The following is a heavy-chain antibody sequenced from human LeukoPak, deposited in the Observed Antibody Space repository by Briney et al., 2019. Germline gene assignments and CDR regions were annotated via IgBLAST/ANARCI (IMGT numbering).Heavy chain of an antibody. J-gene: IGHJ4*02. CDR1: GFTFSSYW. V-gene: IGHV3-74*01. Sequence: PGGSLRLSCAASGFTFSSYWMHWVRQAPGKGLVWVSRINTDGSSTSYADSVKGRFTISRDNAKNTLYLRMNSLRAEDTAVYYCARSTTVVTINYWGQGTLVTVSS. D-gene: IGHD4-23*01. CDR2: INTDGSST. CDR3: ARSTTVVTINY.